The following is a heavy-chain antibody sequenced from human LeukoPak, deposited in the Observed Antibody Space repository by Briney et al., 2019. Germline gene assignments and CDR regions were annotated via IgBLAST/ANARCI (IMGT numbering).Heavy chain of an antibody. CDR1: GFTFSCYG. V-gene: IGHV3-30*18. CDR2: ISYDGSNK. Sequence: GGSLRLSCAASGFTFSCYGMHWVRQAPGKGLAWVAVISYDGSNKYYADSVKGRFTISRDNSKNTLYLQMNSLRAEDTAVYYCAKDLSLGWDEYYFDYWGQGTLVTVSS. J-gene: IGHJ4*02. CDR3: AKDLSLGWDEYYFDY. D-gene: IGHD6-19*01.